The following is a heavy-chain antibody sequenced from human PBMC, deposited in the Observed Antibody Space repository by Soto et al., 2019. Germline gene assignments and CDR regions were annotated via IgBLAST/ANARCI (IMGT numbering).Heavy chain of an antibody. D-gene: IGHD2-15*01. CDR3: VRAFSGDSEY. Sequence: PGGSLRLSCAASGFTFSTSWMHWVRQAPGEGLVWVSRINPDGSVTNYADSVRGRFTISRDNAKNTVSLHMNSLRAEDTAVYYCVRAFSGDSEYWGQGTQVTVS. J-gene: IGHJ4*02. CDR1: GFTFSTSW. CDR2: INPDGSVT. V-gene: IGHV3-74*01.